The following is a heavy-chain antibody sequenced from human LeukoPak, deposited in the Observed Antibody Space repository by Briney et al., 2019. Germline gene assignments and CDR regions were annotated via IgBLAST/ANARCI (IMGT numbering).Heavy chain of an antibody. CDR2: INHSGST. V-gene: IGHV4-34*01. CDR3: ASSSLGELSSLDY. Sequence: PSETLSLTCAVYGGSFSGYYWSWIRQPPGKGLEWIGEINHSGSTNYNPSLKSRITISVDTSKNQFSLKLSSVTAADTAVYYCASSSLGELSSLDYWGQGTLVTVSS. J-gene: IGHJ4*02. CDR1: GGSFSGYY. D-gene: IGHD3-16*02.